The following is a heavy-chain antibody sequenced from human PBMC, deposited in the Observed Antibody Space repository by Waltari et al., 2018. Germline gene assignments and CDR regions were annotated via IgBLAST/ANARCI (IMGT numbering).Heavy chain of an antibody. CDR2: IIPIFGTA. CDR3: TRDSNWAHGAFDI. V-gene: IGHV1-69*12. D-gene: IGHD1-1*01. J-gene: IGHJ3*02. CDR1: GGTFSSYA. Sequence: QVQLVQSGAEVKKPGSSVKVSCKASGGTFSSYAISWVRQAPGQGLEWMGGIIPIFGTANYAQKFQGRVTITADESTSTAYMELNSLKTEDTAVYYCTRDSNWAHGAFDIWGQGTMVTVSS.